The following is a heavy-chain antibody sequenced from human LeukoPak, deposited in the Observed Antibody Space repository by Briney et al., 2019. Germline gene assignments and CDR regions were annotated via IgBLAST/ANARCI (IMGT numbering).Heavy chain of an antibody. CDR3: ARAGDYYDSSGQTGLDY. CDR2: ISSSGSTI. D-gene: IGHD3-22*01. J-gene: IGHJ4*02. Sequence: QPGGSLRLSCAASGFTFRSYEINWVRQAPGKGLEWFSNISSSGSTIYYADSVKGRFTISRDNAKNSLYLQMNSLRAEDTAVYYCARAGDYYDSSGQTGLDYWGQGTLVTVSS. CDR1: GFTFRSYE. V-gene: IGHV3-48*03.